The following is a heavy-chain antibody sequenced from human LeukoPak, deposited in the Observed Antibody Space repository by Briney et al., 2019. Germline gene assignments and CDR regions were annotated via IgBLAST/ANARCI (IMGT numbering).Heavy chain of an antibody. CDR2: ISYDGSTT. Sequence: PGGSLRLSCAASEFTFSTYAMHWVRQAPGKGLEWVAVISYDGSTTYYADSVKGRFTISRDNSKNTLYLQMNSLRAEDTAVYYCASHIVGAREVDYWGQGTLVTVSS. D-gene: IGHD1-26*01. J-gene: IGHJ4*02. CDR3: ASHIVGAREVDY. V-gene: IGHV3-30*14. CDR1: EFTFSTYA.